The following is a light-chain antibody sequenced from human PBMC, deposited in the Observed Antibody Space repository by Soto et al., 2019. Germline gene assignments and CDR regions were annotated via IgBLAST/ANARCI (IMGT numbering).Light chain of an antibody. CDR2: AAS. J-gene: IGKJ4*01. V-gene: IGKV1-9*01. Sequence: DIQLTQSPSFLSASVGDRVTITCRASQGITNSLAWYQQKPGKAPNLLIYAASTLQGGVPSRFSGSGSGTDCTLTISSLQPEDCATYYCQQLTSNPLTFGGGTKVESK. CDR1: QGITNS. CDR3: QQLTSNPLT.